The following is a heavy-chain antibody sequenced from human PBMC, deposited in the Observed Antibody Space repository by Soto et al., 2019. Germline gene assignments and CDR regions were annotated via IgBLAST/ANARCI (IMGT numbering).Heavy chain of an antibody. CDR1: GFTFDDYA. CDR2: ISWNSGSI. V-gene: IGHV3-9*01. D-gene: IGHD3-3*01. Sequence: GGSLRLSCAASGFTFDDYAMHWVRQAPGKGLEWVSGISWNSGSIGYADSVKGRLTISRDNAKNSLYLQMNSLRAEDTALYYCAAVRFLEWLPSPYYYYGMDVWGQGTTVTVSS. J-gene: IGHJ6*02. CDR3: AAVRFLEWLPSPYYYYGMDV.